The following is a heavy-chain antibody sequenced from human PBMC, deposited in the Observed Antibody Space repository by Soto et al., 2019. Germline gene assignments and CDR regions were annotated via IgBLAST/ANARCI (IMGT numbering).Heavy chain of an antibody. CDR1: GGTFSSYT. Sequence: QVQLVQSGAEVKKPGSSVKVSCKASGGTFSSYTISWVRQAPGQGLEWMGRIIPILGIANYAQKFQGRVTIAADKSTSTAYMELSSLRSEDTAVYYCARVDTAMEPDYWGQGTLVTVSS. V-gene: IGHV1-69*02. CDR3: ARVDTAMEPDY. D-gene: IGHD5-18*01. CDR2: IIPILGIA. J-gene: IGHJ4*02.